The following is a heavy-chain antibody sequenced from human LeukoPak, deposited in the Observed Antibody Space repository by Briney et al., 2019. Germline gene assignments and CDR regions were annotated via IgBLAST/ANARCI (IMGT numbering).Heavy chain of an antibody. J-gene: IGHJ4*02. CDR1: GFTFSRSW. CDR3: GSPPDLDSSAYFWFPK. D-gene: IGHD3-22*01. V-gene: IGHV3-7*01. CDR2: IKQDGNKK. Sequence: GGSLRLSCAASGFTFSRSWMSWVRQAPGKGLGWVANIKQDGNKKYHMDSVKGPFTTSRDNGTHYMYLQMNSLRVEQTSVYFYGSPPDLDSSAYFWFPKWGQGTLVTVSS.